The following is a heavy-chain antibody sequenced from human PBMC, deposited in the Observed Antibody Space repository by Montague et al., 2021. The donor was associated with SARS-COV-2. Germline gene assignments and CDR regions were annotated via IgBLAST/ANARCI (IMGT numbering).Heavy chain of an antibody. Sequence: SETPSLTCTVYGGSISSSSYYWGWIRQPPGKGLEWTGSIYYSGSTYYNPSLKSRVTISVDTSKNQFSLKLHSVTAADTAVYYCAGQGGSCATGACHDWGQGTLVSVSS. J-gene: IGHJ4*02. CDR2: IYYSGST. CDR3: AGQGGSCATGACHD. CDR1: GGSISSSSYY. V-gene: IGHV4-39*05. D-gene: IGHD2-15*01.